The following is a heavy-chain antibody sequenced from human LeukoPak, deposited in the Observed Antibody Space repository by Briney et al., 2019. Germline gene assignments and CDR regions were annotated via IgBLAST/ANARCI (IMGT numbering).Heavy chain of an antibody. CDR2: ISGSGGST. Sequence: GGSLRLSCAAFGFTFSSYAMSWVRQAPGKGLEWVSTISGSGGSTYYADAVKGRLTISKDNSKNPLCLQMNNVTAEDTAEYYCAKGAGLLWFGDLYFDYWGQGTLVTVSS. D-gene: IGHD3-10*01. V-gene: IGHV3-23*01. CDR1: GFTFSSYA. J-gene: IGHJ4*02. CDR3: AKGAGLLWFGDLYFDY.